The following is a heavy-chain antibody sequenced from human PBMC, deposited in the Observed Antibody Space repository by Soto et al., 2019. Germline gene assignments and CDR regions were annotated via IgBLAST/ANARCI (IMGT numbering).Heavy chain of an antibody. J-gene: IGHJ6*02. CDR2: IIPIFGTA. CDR3: ARDGASPIAAACTDYYYGMDV. V-gene: IGHV1-69*01. CDR1: GGTFSSYA. Sequence: QVQLVQSGAEVKKPGSSVKVSCKASGGTFSSYAISWVRQAPGQGLEWMGGIIPIFGTANYAPKFQGRVTITADESTSTAYVELSSLRSEDTAVYYCARDGASPIAAACTDYYYGMDVWGQGTTVTVSS. D-gene: IGHD6-13*01.